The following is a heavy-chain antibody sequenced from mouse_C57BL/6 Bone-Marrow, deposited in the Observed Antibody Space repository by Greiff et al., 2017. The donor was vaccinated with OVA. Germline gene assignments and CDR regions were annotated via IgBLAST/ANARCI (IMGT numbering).Heavy chain of an antibody. J-gene: IGHJ2*01. V-gene: IGHV1-81*01. D-gene: IGHD1-1*01. CDR1: GYTFTSYG. CDR2: IYPRSGNT. CDR3: ARRFIYYYGSSYDY. Sequence: VQLQESGAELARPGASVKLSCKASGYTFTSYGISWVKQRTGQGLEWIGEIYPRSGNTYYNEKFKGKATLTADKSSSTAYMELRSLTSEDSAVYFCARRFIYYYGSSYDYWGQGTTLTVSS.